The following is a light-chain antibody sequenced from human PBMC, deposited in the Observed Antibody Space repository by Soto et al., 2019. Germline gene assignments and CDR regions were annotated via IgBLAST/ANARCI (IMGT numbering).Light chain of an antibody. CDR2: GAS. Sequence: EIVMTQSPATLSVSPGERVTLSCRASQSINNKVAWYQQKPGQAPRLLIYGASTRATGISARFSGSGSGTEFTLTISSLQSEDFAVYYCQHCNNWPITFGQGTRLEIK. CDR3: QHCNNWPIT. CDR1: QSINNK. V-gene: IGKV3-15*01. J-gene: IGKJ5*01.